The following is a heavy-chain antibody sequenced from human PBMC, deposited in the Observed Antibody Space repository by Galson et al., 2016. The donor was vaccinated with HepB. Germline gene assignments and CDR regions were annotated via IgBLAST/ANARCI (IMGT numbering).Heavy chain of an antibody. CDR1: GFTFRNFP. CDR3: VRGSTTARSSGWYDRNWFDP. V-gene: IGHV3-64*01. Sequence: SLRLSCAASGFTFRNFPMHWVRQAPGKGLEYVSGISSSGLSTSYANSVKGRFAISRDNSKNTLLLQVGSLRVEDIAIYYCVRGSTTARSSGWYDRNWFDPWGQGTLVTVSS. CDR2: ISSSGLST. D-gene: IGHD6-19*01. J-gene: IGHJ5*02.